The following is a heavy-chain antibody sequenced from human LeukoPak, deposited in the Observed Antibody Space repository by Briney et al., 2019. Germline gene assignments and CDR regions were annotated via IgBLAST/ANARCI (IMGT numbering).Heavy chain of an antibody. CDR3: ARSLQIIAAGYNWFDP. D-gene: IGHD6-13*01. CDR2: INHSGST. CDR1: GGSFSGYY. V-gene: IGHV4-34*01. Sequence: SETLSLTCAVYGGSFSGYYWSWIRQPPGKGVEWIGEINHSGSTNYNPSLKSRVTISVDTSKNQFSLKLSSVTAADTAVYYCARSLQIIAAGYNWFDPWGQGTLVTVSS. J-gene: IGHJ5*02.